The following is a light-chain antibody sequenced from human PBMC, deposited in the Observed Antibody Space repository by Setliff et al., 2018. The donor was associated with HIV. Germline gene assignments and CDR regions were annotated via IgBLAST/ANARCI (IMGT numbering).Light chain of an antibody. V-gene: IGLV2-23*02. J-gene: IGLJ2*01. CDR3: CSSASGSTVL. CDR1: SSDIGTYDV. Sequence: QSVLTQPASVSGSPGQSITISCTGTSSDIGTYDVVSWYQQHPGKAPKLLMYAVTNRPSEVSNRFSGSKSGNTASLTISGLQAEDEADYYCCSSASGSTVLFGGGTKVTV. CDR2: AVT.